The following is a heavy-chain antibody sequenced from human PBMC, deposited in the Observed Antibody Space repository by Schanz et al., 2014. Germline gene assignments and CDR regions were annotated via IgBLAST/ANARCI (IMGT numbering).Heavy chain of an antibody. D-gene: IGHD3-22*01. J-gene: IGHJ4*02. V-gene: IGHV3-7*01. CDR3: ARDKGGYYPFDY. Sequence: VQLVESGGGVVQPGTSLRLSCAASGFTFGTFWMSWVRQAPGKGLEWVANINQDGSDKSYVDSVKGRFTISRDNAKNSLYLQMNSLRAEDTAVYYCARDKGGYYPFDYWGQGSLVTVSS. CDR1: GFTFGTFW. CDR2: INQDGSDK.